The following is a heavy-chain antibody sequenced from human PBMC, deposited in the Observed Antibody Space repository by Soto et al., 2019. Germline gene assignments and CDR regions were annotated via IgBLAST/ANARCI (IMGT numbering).Heavy chain of an antibody. CDR1: GYTFTSYA. Sequence: ASVKVSCKASGYTFTSYAMHWVRQAPGQRLEWMGWINAGNGNTKYSQKFQGRVTITRDTSASTAYMELSSLRSEDTAVYYCARVMVRGVIYYYYYGMDVWGQGTTVTVSS. V-gene: IGHV1-3*01. J-gene: IGHJ6*02. D-gene: IGHD3-10*01. CDR2: INAGNGNT. CDR3: ARVMVRGVIYYYYYGMDV.